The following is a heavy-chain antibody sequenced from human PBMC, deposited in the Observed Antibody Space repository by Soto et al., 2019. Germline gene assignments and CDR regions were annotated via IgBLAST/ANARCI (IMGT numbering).Heavy chain of an antibody. CDR3: ARDVKEVRGVCAFDL. D-gene: IGHD3-10*01. CDR1: GFTFSSYW. J-gene: IGHJ3*01. Sequence: EVQLVESGGGLVQPGGSLRLSCAASGFTFSSYWMSWVRQAPGKGLEWVANIKQDGSEKYYVDSVKGRFTISRDNAKNSLYLQMNSLRAEDTAVYYCARDVKEVRGVCAFDLWGQGTMVTVSS. CDR2: IKQDGSEK. V-gene: IGHV3-7*01.